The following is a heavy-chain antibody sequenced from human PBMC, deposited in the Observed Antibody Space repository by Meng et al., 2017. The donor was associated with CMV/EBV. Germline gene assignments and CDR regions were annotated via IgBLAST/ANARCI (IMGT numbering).Heavy chain of an antibody. V-gene: IGHV5-51*01. Sequence: GESLKISCKGSGYSFTSYWIGWVRQMPGKGLEWMGIIYPGDSDTRYSPSFQGQVTISADKSISTAYLQWSSLKASDTAMYYCARQFNYYDSRRAPEVSLMPGFDIWGQGTMVTVSS. CDR2: IYPGDSDT. J-gene: IGHJ3*02. CDR1: GYSFTSYW. CDR3: ARQFNYYDSRRAPEVSLMPGFDI. D-gene: IGHD3-22*01.